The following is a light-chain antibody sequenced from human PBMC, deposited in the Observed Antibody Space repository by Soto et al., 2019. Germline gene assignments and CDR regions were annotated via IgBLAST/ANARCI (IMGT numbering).Light chain of an antibody. Sequence: QSALTQPASVSGSPGQSITISCTGTSSDVGGYNYVSWYQQHPGKAPKLMIYEVSNRPSRVSNRFSGSKSGNTASLTISGLQAEYEADYYCTSYTTSSTHWVFGGGTKVTVL. CDR1: SSDVGGYNY. CDR3: TSYTTSSTHWV. J-gene: IGLJ3*02. CDR2: EVS. V-gene: IGLV2-14*01.